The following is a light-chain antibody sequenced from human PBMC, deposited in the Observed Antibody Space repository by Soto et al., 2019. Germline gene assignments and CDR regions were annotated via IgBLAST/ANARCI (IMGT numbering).Light chain of an antibody. J-gene: IGLJ2*01. V-gene: IGLV2-14*01. CDR2: DVS. CDR3: SSYTSSSTLVV. Sequence: QSALTQPASVSGSPGQSITISCTGTSSDVGGYNYVSWYQQHPGKAPKLMIYDVSNRPSGVSNRFSGSKSGNTASLTISGLLAEDEADYYCSSYTSSSTLVVFGGGTQHTVL. CDR1: SSDVGGYNY.